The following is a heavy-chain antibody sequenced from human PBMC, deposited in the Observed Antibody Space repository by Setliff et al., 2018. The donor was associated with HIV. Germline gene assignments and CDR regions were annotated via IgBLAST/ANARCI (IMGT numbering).Heavy chain of an antibody. J-gene: IGHJ4*02. Sequence: PGGSLRLSCGASGFTFNNYGMHWVRRAPGKGLEWVASISYHERDTFYADSVKGRFTISRDNSTNMLYLQMNSLTTEDTAVYYCAKPTTVVTSYYFDSWGQGTQVTVSS. CDR1: GFTFNNYG. CDR3: AKPTTVVTSYYFDS. CDR2: ISYHERDT. D-gene: IGHD4-17*01. V-gene: IGHV3-30*18.